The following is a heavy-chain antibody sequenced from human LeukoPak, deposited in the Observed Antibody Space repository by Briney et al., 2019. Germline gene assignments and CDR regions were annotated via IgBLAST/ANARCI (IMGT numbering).Heavy chain of an antibody. Sequence: GGSLRLSCAASGFTFNCYAMNWVRQAPGKGLEWVSSISDTGVSTYYADSVKGRFTISRDNSKNTLYLQMNSLRVEDTAIYYCAKDWMAHYYGSLLAYWGQGTLVTVSS. J-gene: IGHJ4*02. D-gene: IGHD3-10*01. CDR1: GFTFNCYA. CDR2: ISDTGVST. CDR3: AKDWMAHYYGSLLAY. V-gene: IGHV3-23*01.